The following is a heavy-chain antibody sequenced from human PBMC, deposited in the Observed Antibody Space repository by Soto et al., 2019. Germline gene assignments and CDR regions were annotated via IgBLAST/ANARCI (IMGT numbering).Heavy chain of an antibody. Sequence: QEQLVQSGAEVKKPGSSVKVSCKASGGIFSSYAISWVRQAPGQGLAWMGGIIPIFGKANYAQKFQGRVRITADESTNTAYMDLSSLKSEDTAIYSCASGGSGYVWFNEFWGQGTLVTVSS. CDR2: IIPIFGKA. D-gene: IGHD3-22*01. CDR1: GGIFSSYA. CDR3: ASGGSGYVWFNEF. V-gene: IGHV1-69*01. J-gene: IGHJ4*02.